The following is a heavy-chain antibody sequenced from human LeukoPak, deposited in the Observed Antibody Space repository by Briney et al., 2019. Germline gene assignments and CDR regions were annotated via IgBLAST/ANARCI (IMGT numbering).Heavy chain of an antibody. CDR1: GGTFSSYA. CDR3: ARTAGRTFDY. J-gene: IGHJ4*02. CDR2: IIPIFGTA. D-gene: IGHD6-6*01. V-gene: IGHV1-69*13. Sequence: SVQVSCKASGGTFSSYAISWVRQAPGQGLEWMGGIIPIFGTANYAQKFQGRVTITADESTSTAYMGLSSLRSEDTAVYYCARTAGRTFDYWGQGTLVTVSS.